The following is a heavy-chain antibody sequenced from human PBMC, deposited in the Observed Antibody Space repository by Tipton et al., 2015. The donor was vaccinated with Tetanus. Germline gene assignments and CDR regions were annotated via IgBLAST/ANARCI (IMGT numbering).Heavy chain of an antibody. V-gene: IGHV4-31*03. CDR2: IRDNGNS. CDR1: GGSISSDGAY. CDR3: ARGTFYAFDF. J-gene: IGHJ4*02. Sequence: TLSLTCTVSGGSISSDGAYWSWIRQHPGEGLEWIGHIRDNGNSYANPSLSGRVTMSVDTRKNQFSLNLTSVSVADTATYYCARGTFYAFDFWGQGVQVTVSS. D-gene: IGHD2/OR15-2a*01.